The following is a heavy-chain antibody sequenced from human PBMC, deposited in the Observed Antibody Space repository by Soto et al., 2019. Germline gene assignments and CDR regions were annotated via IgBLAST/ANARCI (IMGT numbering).Heavy chain of an antibody. D-gene: IGHD2-15*01. CDR3: ARCSGGSCYIDY. J-gene: IGHJ4*02. CDR1: GGSVSSSSYY. V-gene: IGHV4-39*07. CDR2: VYYSGST. Sequence: PSETLSLTCTVPGGSVSSSSYYWGWVRQPPGKGLEWIGSVYYSGSTYYNPSLESRVTISVDTSKNQFSLNLSFVTAADTAVYYCARCSGGSCYIDYWGPGTLVTVSS.